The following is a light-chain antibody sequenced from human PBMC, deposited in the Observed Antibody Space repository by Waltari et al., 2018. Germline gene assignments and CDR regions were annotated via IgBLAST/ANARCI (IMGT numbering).Light chain of an antibody. CDR3: QHRSNWWT. V-gene: IGKV3-11*01. CDR2: DAS. J-gene: IGKJ1*01. Sequence: EIVLTQSPATLSLSPGERATLSCRASQSVSSYLAWYQQKPGQAPRLLIYDASNRATGIPTRFSSSGAVTDSPPTISILEPEVVAVYYCQHRSNWWTFGQGTKVEIK. CDR1: QSVSSY.